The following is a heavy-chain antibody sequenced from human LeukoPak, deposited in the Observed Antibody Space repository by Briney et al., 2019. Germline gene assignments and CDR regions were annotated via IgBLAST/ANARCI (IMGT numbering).Heavy chain of an antibody. CDR2: IHYSGRT. CDR3: AREQMVRGVIITDY. CDR1: AGSISPDY. Sequence: SETLSLTCTVSAGSISPDYWSWIRQPPGKGLQWIGYIHYSGRTDYNPSPQSRVTMSVDTSKNQFSLKLSSVTAADTAVYYCAREQMVRGVIITDYWGQGTLVTVSS. D-gene: IGHD3-10*01. J-gene: IGHJ4*02. V-gene: IGHV4-59*01.